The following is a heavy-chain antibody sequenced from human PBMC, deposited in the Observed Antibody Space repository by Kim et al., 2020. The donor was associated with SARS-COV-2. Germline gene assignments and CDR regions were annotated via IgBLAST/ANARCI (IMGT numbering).Heavy chain of an antibody. V-gene: IGHV3-23*01. J-gene: IGHJ5*02. D-gene: IGHD3-22*01. CDR3: AKDLGYYYDSSGYSNWFDP. Sequence: GGSLRLSCAASGFTFSSYAMSWVRQAPGKGLEWVSAISGSGGSTYYADSVKGRFTISRDNSKNTLYLQMNSLRAEDTAVYYCAKDLGYYYDSSGYSNWFDPWGQGTLVTVSS. CDR2: ISGSGGST. CDR1: GFTFSSYA.